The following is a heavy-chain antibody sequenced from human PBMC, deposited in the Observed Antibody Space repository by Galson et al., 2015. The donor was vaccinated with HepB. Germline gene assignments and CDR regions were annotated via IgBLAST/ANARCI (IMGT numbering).Heavy chain of an antibody. J-gene: IGHJ4*02. CDR2: ITPSGDNP. D-gene: IGHD6-19*01. V-gene: IGHV3-23*01. Sequence: SLRLSCAASGFTFSYYAMAWVRQAPGTGLEWISAITPSGDNPYSADSMKGRFFISSDNSQNTLFLQMNSLRADDTAIYFCAKVFPEKTDGWYRQALYYLDSWGQGTRVTVSS. CDR1: GFTFSYYA. CDR3: AKVFPEKTDGWYRQALYYLDS.